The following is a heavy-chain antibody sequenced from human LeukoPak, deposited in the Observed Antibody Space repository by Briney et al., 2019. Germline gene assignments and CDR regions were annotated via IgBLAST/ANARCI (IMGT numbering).Heavy chain of an antibody. CDR2: IYYSGST. CDR3: AMGYCSGGSCSRDY. J-gene: IGHJ4*02. D-gene: IGHD2-15*01. Sequence: SETLALTCTVSGGPVSSGSYYWSWIRQPPGKGLEWIGYIYYSGSTNYNPSLKSRVTISVDTSKNQFSLKLSSVTAADTAVYYCAMGYCSGGSCSRDYWGQGTLVTVSS. V-gene: IGHV4-61*01. CDR1: GGPVSSGSYY.